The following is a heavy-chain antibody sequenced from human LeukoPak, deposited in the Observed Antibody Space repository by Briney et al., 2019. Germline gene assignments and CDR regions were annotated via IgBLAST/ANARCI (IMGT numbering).Heavy chain of an antibody. D-gene: IGHD5-18*01. V-gene: IGHV3-30*18. J-gene: IGHJ4*02. CDR3: AKDTDTAMVNNYFDY. CDR1: GFTFSSYG. CDR2: ISYDGSNK. Sequence: GGSLRLSCAASGFTFSSYGMHWVRQAPGKGLEWAAVISYDGSNKYYADSVKGRFTISRDNSKNTLYLQMNSLRAEDTAVYYCAKDTDTAMVNNYFDYWGQGTLVTVSS.